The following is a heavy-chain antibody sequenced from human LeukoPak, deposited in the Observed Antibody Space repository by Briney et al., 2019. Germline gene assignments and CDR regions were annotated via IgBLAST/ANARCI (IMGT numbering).Heavy chain of an antibody. CDR3: ARGLRTLTMVRGVDLGY. V-gene: IGHV1-18*01. J-gene: IGHJ4*02. D-gene: IGHD3-10*01. Sequence: GASVKVSCKASGYIFTSYGISWVRQAPGQGFEWMGWISTYNGNTNYAQKLQGRVTLTTDTSTTTAYMELRSLRSDDTAVYYCARGLRTLTMVRGVDLGYWGQGTLVTVSS. CDR2: ISTYNGNT. CDR1: GYIFTSYG.